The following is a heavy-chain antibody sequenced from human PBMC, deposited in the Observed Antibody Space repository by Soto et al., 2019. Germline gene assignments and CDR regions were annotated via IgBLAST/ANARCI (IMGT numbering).Heavy chain of an antibody. V-gene: IGHV4-61*01. D-gene: IGHD1-1*01. Sequence: QVQLQESGPGLVKPSETLSLTCTVSGGSVSSGTHYWSWIRQPPGKGLEWIGYIYYSGSTNYNPSLKRRVTISVDTSKNQCSLKLSSVTAADTAVYSCARGEGYAQPFDYWGQGTPVTVSS. CDR2: IYYSGST. CDR3: ARGEGYAQPFDY. CDR1: GGSVSSGTHY. J-gene: IGHJ4*02.